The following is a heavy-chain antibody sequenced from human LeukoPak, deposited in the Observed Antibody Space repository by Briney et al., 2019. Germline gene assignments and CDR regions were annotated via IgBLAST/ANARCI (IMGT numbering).Heavy chain of an antibody. J-gene: IGHJ4*02. CDR1: GFTFSDYY. Sequence: GGSLRLSCEAYGFTFSDYYMSWIRQAPGKGLEWLSYISTTGSTISYADSVKGRFTVSRDNAKSSLYLQMKGLRAEDTAVYYCARQKIVTKSPIDYWGQGTLVTVSS. CDR3: ARQKIVTKSPIDY. V-gene: IGHV3-11*01. D-gene: IGHD4-11*01. CDR2: ISTTGSTI.